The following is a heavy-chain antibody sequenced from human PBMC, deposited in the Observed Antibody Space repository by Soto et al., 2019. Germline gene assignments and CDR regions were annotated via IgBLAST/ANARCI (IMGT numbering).Heavy chain of an antibody. V-gene: IGHV4-39*01. CDR2: IYYSGST. D-gene: IGHD6-19*01. J-gene: IGHJ4*02. CDR3: ARRTVNIRTFYSGLKTHCFDY. Sequence: SETLSLTCTVSGGSVSSGSYYWSWIRQPPGKGLEWIGSIYYSGSTNYNPSLKSRVTISVDTSKNQFSLKLKSVTAADTAIYYCARRTVNIRTFYSGLKTHCFDYWGQGAPVTVSS. CDR1: GGSVSSGSYY.